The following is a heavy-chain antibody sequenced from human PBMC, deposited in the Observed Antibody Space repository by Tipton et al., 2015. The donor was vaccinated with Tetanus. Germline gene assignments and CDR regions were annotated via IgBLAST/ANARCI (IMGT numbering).Heavy chain of an antibody. CDR2: IHSSGST. D-gene: IGHD1-26*01. CDR1: GDAITSYY. V-gene: IGHV4-59*01. J-gene: IGHJ4*02. Sequence: TLSLTCSVSGDAITSYYWSWIRQTPGKGLEWIGQIHSSGSTNYIPSLKSRVTISLDTSKNQFSLRLTSVTAADTAVYYCARDIEEVGATKYFDYWGQGTLVTVSS. CDR3: ARDIEEVGATKYFDY.